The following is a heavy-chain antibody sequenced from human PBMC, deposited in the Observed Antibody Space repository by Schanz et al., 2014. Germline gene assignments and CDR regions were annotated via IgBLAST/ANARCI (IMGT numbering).Heavy chain of an antibody. V-gene: IGHV3-23*01. CDR2: ISSGSSYA. J-gene: IGHJ4*02. D-gene: IGHD6-19*01. CDR3: AKLSSSGRLAGYFDY. CDR1: GFTFSTYA. Sequence: EVQLLDSGGGLVQPGGSLRLSCAASGFTFSTYAVSWVRQAPGKGLEWVSDISSGSSYANYADSVKGRFTISRDYSKNTLYLQMSSLRAEDTAIYYCAKLSSSGRLAGYFDYWGQGALVTVSS.